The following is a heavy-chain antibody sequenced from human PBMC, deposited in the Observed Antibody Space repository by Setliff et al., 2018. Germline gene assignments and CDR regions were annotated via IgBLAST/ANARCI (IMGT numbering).Heavy chain of an antibody. V-gene: IGHV4-34*01. J-gene: IGHJ4*02. CDR1: GGTFTYYY. D-gene: IGHD6-6*01. CDR3: ARGRSVAARLLDS. Sequence: SETLSLTCEASGGTFTYYYWTWIRQSPGKGLEWIGEINHSGSPKYNPSLKSRVTISIDTSKNQFSLKLNSVTTADTAAYYCARGRSVAARLLDSWGQGTLVTVSS. CDR2: INHSGSP.